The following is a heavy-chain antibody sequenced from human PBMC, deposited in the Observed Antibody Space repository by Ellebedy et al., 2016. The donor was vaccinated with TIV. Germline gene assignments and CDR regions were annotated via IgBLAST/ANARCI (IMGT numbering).Heavy chain of an antibody. Sequence: MPGGSLRLSCAVSGGSVSSNNWWSWVRQPPGKGLEWIGDIFHDGLTVQNPSLKSRVTISVDKTKNQLSLHLSAVTAADTAVYYCARVEWVQLGLEYWGQGILVTVSS. CDR3: ARVEWVQLGLEY. D-gene: IGHD5-18*01. J-gene: IGHJ4*02. V-gene: IGHV4-4*02. CDR2: IFHDGLT. CDR1: GGSVSSNNW.